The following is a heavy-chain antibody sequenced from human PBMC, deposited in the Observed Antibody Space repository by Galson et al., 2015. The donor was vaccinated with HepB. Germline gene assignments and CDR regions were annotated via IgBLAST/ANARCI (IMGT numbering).Heavy chain of an antibody. V-gene: IGHV1-69*13. CDR1: GGTFSSYA. J-gene: IGHJ6*02. Sequence: SVKVSCKASGGTFSSYAISWVRQAPGQGLEWMGGIIPIFGTANYAQKFQGRVTITADESTSTAYMELSSLRSDDTAVYYCARDSRIQLWLYYYYGTDVWGQGTTVTVSS. D-gene: IGHD5-18*01. CDR2: IIPIFGTA. CDR3: ARDSRIQLWLYYYYGTDV.